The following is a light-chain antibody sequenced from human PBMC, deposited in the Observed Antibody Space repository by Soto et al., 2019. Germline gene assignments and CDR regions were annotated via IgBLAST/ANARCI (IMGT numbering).Light chain of an antibody. J-gene: IGKJ1*01. CDR2: DAS. V-gene: IGKV1-5*01. CDR1: QNIGTS. CDR3: QQYYSYPPA. Sequence: DIQMTQSPSTLSASVGDRVTITCRASQNIGTSLAWYQQTPGKAPKLLIYDASSLKSGVPSRFSGSGSGTEFTLTISSLQPDDFATYYCQQYYSYPPAFGQGTKVDIK.